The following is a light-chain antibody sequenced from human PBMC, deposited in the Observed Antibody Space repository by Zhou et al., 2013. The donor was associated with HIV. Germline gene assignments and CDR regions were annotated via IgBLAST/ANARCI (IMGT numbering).Light chain of an antibody. CDR3: QQYKNWPIT. Sequence: EIVMTQSPGTLSVSPGERATLSCRASQSISSTLAWYQQKPGQTPRLLIYGASTRATGFPARFSGSGSGTEFTLTISSMQSEDVAIYYCQQYKNWPITFGQGTRLDIK. V-gene: IGKV3-15*01. CDR2: GAS. CDR1: QSISST. J-gene: IGKJ5*01.